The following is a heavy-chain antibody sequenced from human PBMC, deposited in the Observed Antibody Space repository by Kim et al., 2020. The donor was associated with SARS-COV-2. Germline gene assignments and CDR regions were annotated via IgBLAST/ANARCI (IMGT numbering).Heavy chain of an antibody. J-gene: IGHJ4*02. CDR1: GGSFSGYY. D-gene: IGHD3-10*01. CDR2: INHSGST. CDR3: VRGAGYYYGSGSYFPDNPPTNIIIDY. V-gene: IGHV4-34*01. Sequence: SETLSLTCAVYGGSFSGYYWSWIRQPPGKGLEWIGEINHSGSTNYNPSLKSRVTISVDTSKNQFSLKLSSVTAADTAVYYCVRGAGYYYGSGSYFPDNPPTNIIIDYWGQGTLVTVSS.